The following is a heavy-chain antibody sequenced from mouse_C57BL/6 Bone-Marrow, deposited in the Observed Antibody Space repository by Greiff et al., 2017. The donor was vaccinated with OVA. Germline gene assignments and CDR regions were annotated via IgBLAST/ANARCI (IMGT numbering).Heavy chain of an antibody. CDR3: ARWGLLGDY. Sequence: VQLVESGAELARPGASVKLSCKASGYTFTSYGISWVKQRTGQGLEWIGEIYPRSGNTYYNEKFKGKATLTADKSSSTAYMELRSLTSEDSAVYFCARWGLLGDYWGQGTTLTVSS. D-gene: IGHD3-1*01. CDR1: GYTFTSYG. CDR2: IYPRSGNT. J-gene: IGHJ2*01. V-gene: IGHV1-81*01.